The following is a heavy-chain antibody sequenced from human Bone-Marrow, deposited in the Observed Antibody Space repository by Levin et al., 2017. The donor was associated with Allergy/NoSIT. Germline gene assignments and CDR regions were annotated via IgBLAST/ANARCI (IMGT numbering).Heavy chain of an antibody. Sequence: GGSLRLSCAASGFKFDDYAMHWVRQGPGKGLEWVSGISWNSLTINYADSVKGRFTISRDNAKNSVYLHMNSLRPEDTALYYCVKDMGYGDPETNFYYYGMDVWGQGSTVTVSS. CDR3: VKDMGYGDPETNFYYYGMDV. D-gene: IGHD4-17*01. CDR2: ISWNSLTI. CDR1: GFKFDDYA. V-gene: IGHV3-9*01. J-gene: IGHJ6*02.